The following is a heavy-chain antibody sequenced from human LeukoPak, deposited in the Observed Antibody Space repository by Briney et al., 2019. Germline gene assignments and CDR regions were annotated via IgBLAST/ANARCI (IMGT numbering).Heavy chain of an antibody. D-gene: IGHD2-21*02. CDR2: INPSGGST. CDR1: GYTFTSYY. J-gene: IGHJ4*02. CDR3: ARGCVTAIHELYFDY. V-gene: IGHV1-46*01. Sequence: GASVKVSCKASGYTFTSYYMHWVRQAPGQGLEWMGIINPSGGSTSYAQKFQGRVTMTRDTSTSTVYMELSSLRSEDTAVYYCARGCVTAIHELYFDYWGQGTLVTVSS.